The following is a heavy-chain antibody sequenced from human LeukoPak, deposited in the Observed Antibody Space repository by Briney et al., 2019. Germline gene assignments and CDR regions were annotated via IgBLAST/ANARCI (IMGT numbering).Heavy chain of an antibody. CDR2: INHSGST. V-gene: IGHV4-34*01. CDR3: ARGLEGADLPLDY. D-gene: IGHD1-26*01. CDR1: GGSFSGYY. Sequence: SETLSLTCAVYGGSFSGYYWSWIRQPPGKGLEWIGEINHSGSTNYNSSLKSRVTISVDTSKNQFSLKLSSVTAADTAVYYCARGLEGADLPLDYWGQGTLVTVSS. J-gene: IGHJ4*02.